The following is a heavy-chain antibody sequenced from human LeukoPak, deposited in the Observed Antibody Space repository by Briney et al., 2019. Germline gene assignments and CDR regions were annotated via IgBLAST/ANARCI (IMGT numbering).Heavy chain of an antibody. Sequence: SVTLSLTCTVSGVSISSYYWSWIRQPPGKGLEWIAYIYYSGSTNYNPSLKSRVTISVDTSKNQFSLKLSSVTAADTAVYYCARRYYDSSGYFLDYWGQGTLVTVSS. D-gene: IGHD3-22*01. CDR1: GVSISSYY. CDR2: IYYSGST. CDR3: ARRYYDSSGYFLDY. V-gene: IGHV4-59*01. J-gene: IGHJ4*02.